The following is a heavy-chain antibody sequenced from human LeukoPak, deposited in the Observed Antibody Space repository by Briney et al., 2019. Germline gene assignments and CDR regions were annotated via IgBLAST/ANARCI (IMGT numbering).Heavy chain of an antibody. V-gene: IGHV3-21*01. CDR2: ISSSSSHI. J-gene: IGHJ4*02. CDR1: GFTFSSYS. D-gene: IGHD6-19*01. Sequence: PGGSLRLSCAASGFTFSSYSMNWVRQAPGKGLQWVSSISSSSSHIYYADSVKGRFTISRDNAKNSLYLQMNILRAEDMAVYYWAIEVDPYSSGWYHFDDWGQGTPVTVSS. CDR3: AIEVDPYSSGWYHFDD.